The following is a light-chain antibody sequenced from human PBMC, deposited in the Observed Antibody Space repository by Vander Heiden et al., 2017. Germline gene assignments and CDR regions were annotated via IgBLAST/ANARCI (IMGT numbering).Light chain of an antibody. Sequence: QSALTQPASVSGSPGPSITISCTGTSSDVGGYNYVSWYQQHPGKAPKLMIYDVSNRPSGVSNRFSGAKSGNTASLTISGLQAEDEADYYCSSYTSSSNPYVFGTGTKVTVL. CDR3: SSYTSSSNPYV. J-gene: IGLJ1*01. V-gene: IGLV2-14*01. CDR1: SSDVGGYNY. CDR2: DVS.